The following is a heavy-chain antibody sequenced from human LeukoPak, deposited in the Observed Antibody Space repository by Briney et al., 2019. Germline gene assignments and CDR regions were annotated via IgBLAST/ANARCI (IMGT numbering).Heavy chain of an antibody. CDR2: IQYDGNTI. D-gene: IGHD6-19*01. CDR1: GFTYSHNG. CDR3: ARVPITLAGTKDAKYFQH. V-gene: IGHV3-30*02. J-gene: IGHJ1*01. Sequence: PGGSLRLSCVASGFTYSHNGMHWVRQAPGKGLEWVAFIQYDGNTIFYADSVKGRFTISRDNAKNTLYLQMNSLRAEDTAVYYCARVPITLAGTKDAKYFQHWGQGTLVSVSS.